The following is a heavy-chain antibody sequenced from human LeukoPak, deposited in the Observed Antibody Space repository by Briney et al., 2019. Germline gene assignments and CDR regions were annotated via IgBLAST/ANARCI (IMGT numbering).Heavy chain of an antibody. CDR1: GFTFSEFA. V-gene: IGHV3-23*01. CDR3: AKDYFTRNGVFDAFDL. CDR2: IGGGVDDT. J-gene: IGHJ3*01. D-gene: IGHD2/OR15-2a*01. Sequence: PGGSLRLSCVASGFTFSEFAMSWVRQAPGAGPEWVSAIGGGVDDTYYADSVKGRFTVSRDNSGNTLYLQMSALRAEDTDVYYCAKDYFTRNGVFDAFDLWGHGTTVTVS.